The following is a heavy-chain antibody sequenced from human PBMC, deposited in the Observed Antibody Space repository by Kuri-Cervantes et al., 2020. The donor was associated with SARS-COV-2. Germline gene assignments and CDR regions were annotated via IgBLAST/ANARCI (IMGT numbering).Heavy chain of an antibody. J-gene: IGHJ3*02. CDR1: GGSVSSGSYY. V-gene: IGHV4-61*01. Sequence: GSLRLSCTVSGGSVSSGSYYWSWIRQPPGKGPEWIGYIYYSGSTNYNPSLKSRVTISVDTSKNQFSLKLSSVTAADTAVYYCARAKEAPYDILTVDAFDIWGQGTMVTVSS. CDR3: ARAKEAPYDILTVDAFDI. CDR2: IYYSGST. D-gene: IGHD3-9*01.